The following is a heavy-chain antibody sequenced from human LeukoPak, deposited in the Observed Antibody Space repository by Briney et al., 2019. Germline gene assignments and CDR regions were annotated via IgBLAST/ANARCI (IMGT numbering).Heavy chain of an antibody. J-gene: IGHJ4*02. CDR3: ARVPIVAATPLFDC. CDR2: IKQDGSEK. D-gene: IGHD2-15*01. V-gene: IGHV3-7*01. CDR1: GFTFSSHW. Sequence: GGSLRLSCAASGFTFSSHWMSWVRQAPGKGLEWVANIKQDGSEKYYVDSVKGRFTISRDNAKNSLYLQMNSLRAEDTAVYYCARVPIVAATPLFDCWGQGTLVTVSS.